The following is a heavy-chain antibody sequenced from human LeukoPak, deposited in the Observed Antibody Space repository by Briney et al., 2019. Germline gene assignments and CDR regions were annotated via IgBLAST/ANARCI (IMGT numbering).Heavy chain of an antibody. CDR3: ATDRAAAGIRGNWFDP. J-gene: IGHJ5*02. Sequence: ASVKVSCKVSGYTLTELSMHWVRQAPGKGLEWMGGFDPEDGETIYAQKFQGRVTMTEDTSTDTAYMELSSLRSEDTAVYYCATDRAAAGIRGNWFDPWGQGTLVTVSS. V-gene: IGHV1-24*01. CDR1: GYTLTELS. D-gene: IGHD6-13*01. CDR2: FDPEDGET.